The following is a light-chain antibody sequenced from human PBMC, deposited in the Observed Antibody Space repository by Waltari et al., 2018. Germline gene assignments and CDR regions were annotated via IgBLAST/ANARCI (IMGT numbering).Light chain of an antibody. V-gene: IGKV4-1*01. Sequence: DIVMTQSPDSLAVSLGERATINCKSSQSVLYSSNNKNYLAWYQQKPGQPTKLLIYWASTRESGVPDRFSGSGSGTDFTLTISSLQAEDVAVYYCQQYYSTPPLTFGGGTKVEIK. J-gene: IGKJ4*01. CDR2: WAS. CDR3: QQYYSTPPLT. CDR1: QSVLYSSNNKNY.